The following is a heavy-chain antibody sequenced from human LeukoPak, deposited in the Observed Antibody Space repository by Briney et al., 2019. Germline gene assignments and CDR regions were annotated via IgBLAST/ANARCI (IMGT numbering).Heavy chain of an antibody. CDR2: IYYSGST. CDR3: ARGLSSGWYFNWFDP. V-gene: IGHV4-59*01. J-gene: IGHJ5*02. Sequence: PSETLSLTCTVSSGSISSYYWSWIRQPPGKGLEWIGYIYYSGSTNYNPSLKSRVTISVDTSKNQFSLKLSSVTAADTAVYYCARGLSSGWYFNWFDPWGQGTLVTVSS. CDR1: SGSISSYY. D-gene: IGHD6-19*01.